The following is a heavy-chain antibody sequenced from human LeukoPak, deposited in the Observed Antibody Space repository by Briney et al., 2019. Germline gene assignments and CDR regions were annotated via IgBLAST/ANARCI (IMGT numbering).Heavy chain of an antibody. CDR3: ARRYSSSWSKFAKLDY. J-gene: IGHJ4*02. V-gene: IGHV3-7*01. Sequence: GGSLRLSCAASGFTFSSYWMSWVRQAPGKGLEWVANIKQDGSEKYYVDSVKGRFTISRDNAKNSLYLQMNSLRAEDTAVYYCARRYSSSWSKFAKLDYWGQGTLVTVSS. CDR1: GFTFSSYW. D-gene: IGHD6-13*01. CDR2: IKQDGSEK.